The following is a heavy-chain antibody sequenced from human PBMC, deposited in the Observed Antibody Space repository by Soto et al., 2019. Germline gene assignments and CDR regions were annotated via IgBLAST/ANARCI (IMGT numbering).Heavy chain of an antibody. CDR2: IYSGGAI. D-gene: IGHD7-27*01. V-gene: IGHV3-66*01. Sequence: EVQVVESGGGLVQPGGSLRLSCAASGFTVSSNYMSWVRQTPGKGLEWVSLIYSGGAIVYADSVMGRFTVSRDNSRNTLYLQMNSLRAEDTXXXXXXXXXXXDATGYYGMDVWGQGTTVTVSS. J-gene: IGHJ6*02. CDR1: GFTVSSNY. CDR3: XXXXXXDATGYYGMDV.